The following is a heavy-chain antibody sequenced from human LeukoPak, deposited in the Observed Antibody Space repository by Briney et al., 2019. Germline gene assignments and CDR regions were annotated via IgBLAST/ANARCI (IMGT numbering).Heavy chain of an antibody. Sequence: GGSLRLSCAASGFTFSSYTMNWVRQAPGKGLEWVSSISGSGGSTYYADSVKGRFTISRDNSKNTLYLQMNSLRAEDTAVYYCAKDQQYYYDSSGYLDYWGQGTLVTVSS. V-gene: IGHV3-23*01. CDR3: AKDQQYYYDSSGYLDY. J-gene: IGHJ4*02. CDR2: ISGSGGST. D-gene: IGHD3-22*01. CDR1: GFTFSSYT.